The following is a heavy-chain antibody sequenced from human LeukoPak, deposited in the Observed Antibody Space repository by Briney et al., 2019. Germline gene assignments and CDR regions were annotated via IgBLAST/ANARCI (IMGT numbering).Heavy chain of an antibody. CDR3: ARMNSLRYSSRWFIDY. D-gene: IGHD6-13*01. J-gene: IGHJ4*02. V-gene: IGHV3-66*01. CDR1: GFTFRNAA. Sequence: GGSLRLSCAASGFTFRNAALTWVRQAPGKGLEWVSVIYSGGTTYYADSVKGRFTISRDNSKDTVSLQMTSLRAEDTAVYYCARMNSLRYSSRWFIDYWGQGTLVTVSS. CDR2: IYSGGTT.